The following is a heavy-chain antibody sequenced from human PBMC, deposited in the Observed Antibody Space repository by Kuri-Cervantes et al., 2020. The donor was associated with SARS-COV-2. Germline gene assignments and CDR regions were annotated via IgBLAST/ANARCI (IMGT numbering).Heavy chain of an antibody. CDR2: VNHRGST. Sequence: SETLSLTCAFYGESFSGYYWNWIRQSPGKGLEWIGEVNHRGSTNYNPSLKSRVTISVDTSKNQFSLKLSSVTAADTAVYYCARDVYYYDSSGYVNNDAFDIWGQGTMVTVSS. CDR1: GESFSGYY. CDR3: ARDVYYYDSSGYVNNDAFDI. V-gene: IGHV4-34*01. J-gene: IGHJ3*02. D-gene: IGHD3-22*01.